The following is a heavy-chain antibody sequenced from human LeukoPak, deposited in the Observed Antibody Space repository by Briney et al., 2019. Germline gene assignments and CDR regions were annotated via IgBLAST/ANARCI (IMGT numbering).Heavy chain of an antibody. Sequence: GGSLRLSCAASGFTFSSYGMHWVRQAPGKGLEWVAFIRYDGSNKYYADSVKGRFTISRDNSNNTLYLQMNNLRAEDTAVYYCAKEGSSQNIDNYFDYWGQGTLVTVSS. CDR2: IRYDGSNK. D-gene: IGHD2/OR15-2a*01. J-gene: IGHJ4*02. CDR1: GFTFSSYG. CDR3: AKEGSSQNIDNYFDY. V-gene: IGHV3-30*02.